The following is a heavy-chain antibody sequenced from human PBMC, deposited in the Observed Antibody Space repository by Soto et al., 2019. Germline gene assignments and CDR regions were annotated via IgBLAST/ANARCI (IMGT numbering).Heavy chain of an antibody. CDR1: GFTFSSYA. J-gene: IGHJ4*02. D-gene: IGHD2-21*02. V-gene: IGHV3-30-3*01. Sequence: QVQLVESGGGVVQPGRSLRLSCAASGFTFSSYAMHWVRQAPGKGLEWVAVISYDGSNKYYADSVKGRFTISRDNSKNTLYLQMNSLRAEDTAVYYCASMVVTATYYFDYLGQGTLVTVSS. CDR2: ISYDGSNK. CDR3: ASMVVTATYYFDY.